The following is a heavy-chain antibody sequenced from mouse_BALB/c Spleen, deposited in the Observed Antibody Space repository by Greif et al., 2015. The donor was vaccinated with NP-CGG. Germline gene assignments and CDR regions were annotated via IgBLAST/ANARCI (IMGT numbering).Heavy chain of an antibody. CDR2: IDPANGNT. J-gene: IGHJ4*01. CDR3: ARVRGYYYARDY. V-gene: IGHV14-3*02. CDR1: GFNIKDTY. Sequence: VQLQQSGAELVKPGASVKLSCTASGFNIKDTYMHWVKQRPEQGLEWIGRIDPANGNTKYDPKFQGKATITADTSSNTAYLQLSSLTSEDTAVDYCARVRGYYYARDYWGQGTSVTVSS.